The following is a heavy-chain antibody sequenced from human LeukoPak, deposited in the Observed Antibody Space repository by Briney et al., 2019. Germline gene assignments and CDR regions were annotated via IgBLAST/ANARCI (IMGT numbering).Heavy chain of an antibody. CDR1: GFTFSSYG. CDR3: AKDEWGTQLSDYYDSSGYYPLDY. J-gene: IGHJ4*02. V-gene: IGHV3-30*02. Sequence: GGSLRLSCAASGFTFSSYGMHWVRQAPGKGLEWVAFIRYDGSNKYYADSVKGRFTISRDNSKNTLYLQMNSLRAEDTAVYYCAKDEWGTQLSDYYDSSGYYPLDYWGQGTLVTVSS. D-gene: IGHD3-22*01. CDR2: IRYDGSNK.